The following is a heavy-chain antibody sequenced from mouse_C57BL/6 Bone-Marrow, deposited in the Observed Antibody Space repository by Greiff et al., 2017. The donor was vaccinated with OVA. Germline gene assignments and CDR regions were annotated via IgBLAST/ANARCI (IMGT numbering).Heavy chain of an antibody. CDR1: GFSLTSYG. V-gene: IGHV2-2*01. D-gene: IGHD2-3*01. CDR2: IWSGGST. CDR3: ASDGYYFWFAY. J-gene: IGHJ3*01. Sequence: VQLKESGPGLVQPSQSLSITCTVSGFSLTSYGVHWVRQSPGKGLEWLGVIWSGGSTDYNAAFISRLSISKDNSKSQVFFKMNSLQADDTAIYYCASDGYYFWFAYWGQGTLVTVSA.